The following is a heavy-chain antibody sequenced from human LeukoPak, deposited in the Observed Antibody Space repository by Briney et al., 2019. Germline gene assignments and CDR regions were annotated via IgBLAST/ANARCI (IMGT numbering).Heavy chain of an antibody. V-gene: IGHV4-39*07. CDR3: ARDLDWLNYYFDY. D-gene: IGHD3-9*01. CDR2: IYHSGST. CDR1: GGSISSSGYY. J-gene: IGHJ4*02. Sequence: SETLSLTCTVSGGSISSSGYYWGWIRQPPGKGLEWIGTIYHSGSTYYNPSLKSRVTISVDTSKNQFSLKLSSVTAADTAVYYCARDLDWLNYYFDYWGQGTLVTVSS.